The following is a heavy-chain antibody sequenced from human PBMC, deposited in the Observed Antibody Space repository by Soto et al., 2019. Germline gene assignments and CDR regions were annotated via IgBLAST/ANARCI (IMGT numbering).Heavy chain of an antibody. CDR3: AKGVVATIDPTLFAY. V-gene: IGHV3-23*01. J-gene: IGHJ4*02. D-gene: IGHD5-12*01. CDR1: GFTFSSYA. Sequence: PGGSLRLSCAASGFTFSSYAMSWVRQAPGKGLEWVSAISGSGGSTYYADSVKGRFTISRDNSKNTLYLQMNSLRAEDTAVYYCAKGVVATIDPTLFAYWGQGTLVPVSS. CDR2: ISGSGGST.